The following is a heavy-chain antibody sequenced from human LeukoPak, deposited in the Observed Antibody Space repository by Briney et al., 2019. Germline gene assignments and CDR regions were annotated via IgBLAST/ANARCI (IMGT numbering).Heavy chain of an antibody. Sequence: SQTLSLTCAVSGGSISSGGYSWSWIRQPPGKGLEWIGEIYHSGSTNYNPSLKSRVTISVDKSKNQFSLKLSSVTAADTAVYYCARAVYYYGSGSYYSYLYYYGMDVWGQGTTVTVSS. V-gene: IGHV4-30-2*01. CDR2: IYHSGST. CDR1: GGSISSGGYS. J-gene: IGHJ6*02. CDR3: ARAVYYYGSGSYYSYLYYYGMDV. D-gene: IGHD3-10*01.